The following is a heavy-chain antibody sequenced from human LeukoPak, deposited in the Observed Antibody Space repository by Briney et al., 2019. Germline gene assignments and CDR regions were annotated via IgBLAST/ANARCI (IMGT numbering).Heavy chain of an antibody. Sequence: PSETLSLTCTVSGGSISSYYWSWIRQPPGKGLEWIGYIYYSGSTNYNPSLKSRVTISVDTSKNQFSLKLSSVTAADTAVYYCARAPNYGDHAIYYYGMDVWGQGTTVTVSS. V-gene: IGHV4-59*01. D-gene: IGHD4-17*01. CDR2: IYYSGST. CDR1: GGSISSYY. CDR3: ARAPNYGDHAIYYYGMDV. J-gene: IGHJ6*02.